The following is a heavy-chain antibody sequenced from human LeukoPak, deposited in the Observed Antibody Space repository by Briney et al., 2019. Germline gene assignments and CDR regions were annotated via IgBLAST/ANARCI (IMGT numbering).Heavy chain of an antibody. D-gene: IGHD6-19*01. CDR1: GFTFTSSR. Sequence: GGSLRLSCTASGFTFTSSRMNWVRQAPGKGLEWVANIQGDGSSKNYVDSVKGRFTISRDNAKNSLYLQMNSLRAEDTALYYCAGGSGWIIDYWGQGTLVTVSS. J-gene: IGHJ4*02. CDR3: AGGSGWIIDY. CDR2: IQGDGSSK. V-gene: IGHV3-7*01.